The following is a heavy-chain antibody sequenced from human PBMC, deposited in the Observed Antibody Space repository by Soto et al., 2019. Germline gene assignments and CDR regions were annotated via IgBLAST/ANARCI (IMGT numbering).Heavy chain of an antibody. CDR2: SSYYESNK. Sequence: PWGSLCLSCAASGFTFSAYCMHWVRQPPGKGLEWVAVSSYYESNKYYSDSLKSRFTISRDNSKNTQYLQMNSLSTEDTAVYYCARDTGGSNDTAILLYFDYWGQGTMVTVSS. D-gene: IGHD5-18*01. CDR3: ARDTGGSNDTAILLYFDY. V-gene: IGHV3-30*03. CDR1: GFTFSAYC. J-gene: IGHJ4*02.